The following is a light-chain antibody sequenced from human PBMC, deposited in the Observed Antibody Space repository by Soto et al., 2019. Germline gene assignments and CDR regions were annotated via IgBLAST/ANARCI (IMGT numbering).Light chain of an antibody. J-gene: IGLJ2*01. Sequence: QSALTQPASVSGSPGQSITTSCTRTSSDIGSYSYVSWYQQHPGQVPKLMIYEVDNRPSGVSSRFSGSKSGNTASLTISGLQAEDEADYYCSSYTRPATPVVFGGGTELAV. CDR1: SSDIGSYSY. V-gene: IGLV2-14*01. CDR3: SSYTRPATPVV. CDR2: EVD.